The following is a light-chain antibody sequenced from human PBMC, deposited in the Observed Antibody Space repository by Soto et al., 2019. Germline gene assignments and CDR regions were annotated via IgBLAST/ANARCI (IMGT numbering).Light chain of an antibody. J-gene: IGLJ2*01. CDR1: SSNIGNNY. Sequence: QSVLTQPPSVSAAPGQMVTISCSGSSSNIGNNYVSWYQQLPGTAPKLLIYDSNKRPSGIPDRFSGSKSGTSATLGITGLQTGDEADYYCGTWDNSLSAGVFGGGTKVTVL. CDR2: DSN. CDR3: GTWDNSLSAGV. V-gene: IGLV1-51*01.